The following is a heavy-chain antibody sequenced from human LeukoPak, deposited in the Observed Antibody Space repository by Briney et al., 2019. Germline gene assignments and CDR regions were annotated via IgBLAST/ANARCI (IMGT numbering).Heavy chain of an antibody. CDR3: AREPETPGIAVAGTDY. CDR1: GGTFSSYT. CDR2: IIPILGIA. J-gene: IGHJ4*02. Sequence: SVKVSCKASGGTFSSYTISWVRQAPGRGLEWMGRIIPILGIANYAQKFQGRVTITADKSTSTAYMELSSLRSEDTAVYYCAREPETPGIAVAGTDYWGQGTLVTVSS. D-gene: IGHD6-19*01. V-gene: IGHV1-69*04.